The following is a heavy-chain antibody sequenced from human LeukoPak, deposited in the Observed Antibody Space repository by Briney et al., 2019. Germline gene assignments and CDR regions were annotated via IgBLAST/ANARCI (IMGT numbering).Heavy chain of an antibody. V-gene: IGHV1-46*01. Sequence: GASVKVSCKAPGYTFTSYYMHWVRQAPGQGLEWMGIINPSGGSTSYAQKFQGRVTMTRDTSTSTVYMELSSLRSEDTAVYYCARDGLVEHYGDLKPDVDFDYWGQGTLVTVSS. CDR3: ARDGLVEHYGDLKPDVDFDY. D-gene: IGHD4-17*01. CDR1: GYTFTSYY. J-gene: IGHJ4*02. CDR2: INPSGGST.